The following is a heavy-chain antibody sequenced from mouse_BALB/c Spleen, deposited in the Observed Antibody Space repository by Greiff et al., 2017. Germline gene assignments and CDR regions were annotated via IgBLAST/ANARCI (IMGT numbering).Heavy chain of an antibody. Sequence: VKLVESGAELVRPGSSVKISCKASGYAFSSYWMNWVKQRPGQGLEWIGQIYPGDGDTNYNGKFKGKATLTADKSSSTAYMQLSSLTSEDSAVYFCARSGKGYYYAMDYWGQGTSVTVSS. CDR3: ARSGKGYYYAMDY. D-gene: IGHD4-1*01. V-gene: IGHV1-80*01. J-gene: IGHJ4*01. CDR1: GYAFSSYW. CDR2: IYPGDGDT.